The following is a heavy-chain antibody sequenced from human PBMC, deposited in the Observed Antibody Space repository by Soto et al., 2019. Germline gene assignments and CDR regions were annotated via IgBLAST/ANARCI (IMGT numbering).Heavy chain of an antibody. V-gene: IGHV4-39*01. Sequence: PSETLSLTCTVSGGSISSSSYYWGWIRQPPGKGLEGIGSIYYSGSTYYNPSRKSRVTISVDTSKNQCSLKLSSVTAADTAVYYCARQGVQYSSGWYGDYYYGMDVWGQGTPVTVSS. CDR2: IYYSGST. CDR3: ARQGVQYSSGWYGDYYYGMDV. J-gene: IGHJ6*02. CDR1: GGSISSSSYY. D-gene: IGHD6-19*01.